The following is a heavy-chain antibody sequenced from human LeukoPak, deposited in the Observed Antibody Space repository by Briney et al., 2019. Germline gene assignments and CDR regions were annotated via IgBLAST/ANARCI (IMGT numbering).Heavy chain of an antibody. J-gene: IGHJ4*02. D-gene: IGHD5-18*01. Sequence: TGGSLRLSCAASGFTVSSNCMSWVRQASGKGLEWVSVIYSGGSTYYADSVKGRFTISRDNSKNTLYLQMDTLRVEDTAVYYCARDRADGYNFGDYFDSWGQGSLATVSA. V-gene: IGHV3-66*01. CDR1: GFTVSSNC. CDR3: ARDRADGYNFGDYFDS. CDR2: IYSGGST.